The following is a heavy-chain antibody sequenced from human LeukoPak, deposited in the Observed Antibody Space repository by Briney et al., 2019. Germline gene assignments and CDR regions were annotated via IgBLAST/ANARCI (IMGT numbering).Heavy chain of an antibody. CDR3: AREAGSSWSRGLDI. D-gene: IGHD6-13*01. V-gene: IGHV4-4*07. Sequence: PSETLSLTCTVSGGSISSYYWSWIRQPAGKGLEWIGRIYMSGSTNYNSSLKSRVNMSVDTSKNQFSLNLSSVTAVDTAVYYCAREAGSSWSRGLDIWGQGTVVTVSS. J-gene: IGHJ3*02. CDR1: GGSISSYY. CDR2: IYMSGST.